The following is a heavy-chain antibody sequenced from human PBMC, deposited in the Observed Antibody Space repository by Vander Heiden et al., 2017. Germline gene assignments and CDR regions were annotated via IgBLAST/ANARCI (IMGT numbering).Heavy chain of an antibody. J-gene: IGHJ4*02. CDR3: ARDPKLYGAFGPYFDY. CDR2: ISATGVTI. Sequence: EVQLVQSGGGLVPPGGSLRLPCGASAFPFSSYTMTWVRQTPGKGLEWISYISATGVTIYYSQSVEGRFTISRDNVKNSLYLQMNNLRDDDTGVYYCARDPKLYGAFGPYFDYWGQGVLVTVAS. D-gene: IGHD2-15*01. CDR1: AFPFSSYT. V-gene: IGHV3-48*02.